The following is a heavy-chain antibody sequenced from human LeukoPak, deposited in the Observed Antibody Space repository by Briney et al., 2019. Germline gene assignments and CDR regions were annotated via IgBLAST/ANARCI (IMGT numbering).Heavy chain of an antibody. V-gene: IGHV4-38-2*02. CDR3: ARVVYYDFWSGYLLDP. CDR1: GYSISSGYY. Sequence: SETLSLTCTVSGYSISSGYYWGWIRQPPGKGLEWIGRIYTSGSTNYNPSLKSRVTMSVDTSKNQFSLKLSSVTAADTAVYYCARVVYYDFWSGYLLDPWGQGTLVTVSS. CDR2: IYTSGST. D-gene: IGHD3-3*01. J-gene: IGHJ5*02.